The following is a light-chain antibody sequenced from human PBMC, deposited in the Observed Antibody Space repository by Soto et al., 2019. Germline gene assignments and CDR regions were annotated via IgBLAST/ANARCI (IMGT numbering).Light chain of an antibody. J-gene: IGKJ3*01. CDR1: QSVSSSY. Sequence: EIVLTQSPGTLSLSPGERATLSCRASQSVSSSYLAWYQQKPGQAPRLLIYDASSRATGIPDRFSGSGSGTDVSITIIRREPEDFAAYYYRQYYISQAFGPGTKVDIK. CDR3: RQYYISQA. V-gene: IGKV3-20*01. CDR2: DAS.